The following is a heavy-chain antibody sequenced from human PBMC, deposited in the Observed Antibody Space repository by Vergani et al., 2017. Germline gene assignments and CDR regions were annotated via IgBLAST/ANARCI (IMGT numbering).Heavy chain of an antibody. CDR1: GFTFDDYA. V-gene: IGHV3-9*01. D-gene: IGHD6-13*01. CDR3: VKDIAASGNYWYFDL. J-gene: IGHJ2*01. CDR2: INWNSDSI. Sequence: EVQLVESGGGLVQPGRSLRLSCAASGFTFDDYAMHWVRQAPGKGLEWVSGINWNSDSIAYADSVKGRFTISRDNAKNSLYLQMNSLRAEDTALYYCVKDIAASGNYWYFDLWGRGTRVTVSS.